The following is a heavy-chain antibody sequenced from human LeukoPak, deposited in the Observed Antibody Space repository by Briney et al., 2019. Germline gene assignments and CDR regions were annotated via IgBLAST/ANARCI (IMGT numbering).Heavy chain of an antibody. V-gene: IGHV3-30*02. D-gene: IGHD1-26*01. CDR3: AKDRVGPKHYLDV. Sequence: GGSLSLSCVASGFTFSAAGMHWVRQAPGKGLEWVAFIRIDGSSTYYADSVKGRFTISRDNSESKLFLQMNSLRVEDSAVYFCAKDRVGPKHYLDVWGTGTTVTISS. J-gene: IGHJ6*04. CDR1: GFTFSAAG. CDR2: IRIDGSST.